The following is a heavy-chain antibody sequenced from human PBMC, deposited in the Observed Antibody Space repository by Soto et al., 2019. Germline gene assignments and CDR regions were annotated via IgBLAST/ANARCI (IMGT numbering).Heavy chain of an antibody. J-gene: IGHJ5*02. CDR1: GGSISSSSYY. V-gene: IGHV4-39*01. Sequence: SETLSLTCTVSGGSISSSSYYWGWIRQPPGKGLEWIGSIYYSGSTYYNPSLKSRVTISVDTSKNQFSLKLSSVTAADTAVYYCARRATVNSHNWFDPWGQGTLVTVSS. D-gene: IGHD4-17*01. CDR2: IYYSGST. CDR3: ARRATVNSHNWFDP.